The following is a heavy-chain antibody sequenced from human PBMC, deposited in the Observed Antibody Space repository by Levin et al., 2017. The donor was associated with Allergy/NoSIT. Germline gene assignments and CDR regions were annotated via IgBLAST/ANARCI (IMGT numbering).Heavy chain of an antibody. CDR1: GGSVSSGSYY. CDR3: ASEVGYYFDY. D-gene: IGHD2-15*01. V-gene: IGHV4-61*01. Sequence: SQTLSLTCTVSGGSVSSGSYYWSWIRQPPGKGLEWIAYIYYSGSTNYNPSLKSRITISVDTSKNQFSLKLSSVTAADTAVYYCASEVGYYFDYWGQGTLVTVSS. J-gene: IGHJ4*02. CDR2: IYYSGST.